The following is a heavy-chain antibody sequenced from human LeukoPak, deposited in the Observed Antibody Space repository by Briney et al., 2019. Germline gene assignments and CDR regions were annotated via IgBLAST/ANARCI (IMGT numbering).Heavy chain of an antibody. D-gene: IGHD5-12*01. CDR1: GGSISSSSYY. J-gene: IGHJ4*02. Sequence: SETLSLTCTVSGGSISSSSYYWGWIRQPPGKGLEWIGEINHSGSTNYNPSLKSRVTISVDTSKNQFSLKLSSVTAADTAVYYCASNGGIPSEEDSGYEVIFDYWGQGTLVTVSS. V-gene: IGHV4-39*07. CDR2: INHSGST. CDR3: ASNGGIPSEEDSGYEVIFDY.